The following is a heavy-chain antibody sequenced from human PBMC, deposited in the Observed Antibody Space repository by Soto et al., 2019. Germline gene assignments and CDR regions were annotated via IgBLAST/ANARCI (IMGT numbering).Heavy chain of an antibody. CDR2: INTHNGHT. V-gene: IGHV1-18*04. J-gene: IGHJ6*02. CDR3: ARAEGMAPYYYYGMDV. Sequence: ASVKVSCKASGYIFSTYGICWVRQAPGQGREWLGWINTHNGHTNFAPKLKDRVSMTRDPSTSTAYMELSSLTPDDTAVYYCARAEGMAPYYYYGMDVWGQGTTVTVSS. CDR1: GYIFSTYG.